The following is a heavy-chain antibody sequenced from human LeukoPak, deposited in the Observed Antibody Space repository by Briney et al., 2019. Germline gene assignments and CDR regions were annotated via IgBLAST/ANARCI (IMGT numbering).Heavy chain of an antibody. CDR2: IIPIFGTA. Sequence: ASVKVSCKASGGTFSSYAISWVRQAPGQGLEWMGGIIPIFGTANYAQKLQGRVTITTEESTSTAYMELSSLRSEDTAVYYCAGDCSSTSCYDYWGQGTLVTVSS. CDR3: AGDCSSTSCYDY. CDR1: GGTFSSYA. J-gene: IGHJ4*02. V-gene: IGHV1-69*05. D-gene: IGHD2-2*01.